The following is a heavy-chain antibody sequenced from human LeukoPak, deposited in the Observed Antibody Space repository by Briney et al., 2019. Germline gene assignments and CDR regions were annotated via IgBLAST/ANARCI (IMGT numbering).Heavy chain of an antibody. CDR3: ARSLSGYADY. J-gene: IGHJ4*02. Sequence: SETLSLTCTVSGGSISSYYWSWLRQPPGKGLEWIGYIYYSGSTNYNPSLKSRVTISVDTSKNQFSLKLSSVTAADTAVYYCARSLSGYADYWGQGTLVTVSS. V-gene: IGHV4-59*01. D-gene: IGHD3-9*01. CDR1: GGSISSYY. CDR2: IYYSGST.